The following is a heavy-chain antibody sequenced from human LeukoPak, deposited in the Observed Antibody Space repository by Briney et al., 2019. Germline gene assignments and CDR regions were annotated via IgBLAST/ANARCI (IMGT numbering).Heavy chain of an antibody. CDR2: IKVYGDTT. J-gene: IGHJ4*02. D-gene: IGHD1-1*01. CDR1: GNTFTSFH. V-gene: IGHV1-46*01. CDR3: ARESPSTFYFDY. Sequence: GASVKVSCKASGNTFTSFHIHWVRQAPGQGLEYMGIIKVYGDTTIYAQRFQGRITMTRDTSTSTVYMELSCLNSEDTAVYYCARESPSTFYFDYWGQGTLVTVSS.